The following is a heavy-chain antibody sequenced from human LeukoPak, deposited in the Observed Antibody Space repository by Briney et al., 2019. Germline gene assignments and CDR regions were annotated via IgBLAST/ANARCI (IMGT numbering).Heavy chain of an antibody. D-gene: IGHD3-10*01. V-gene: IGHV3-23*01. CDR3: SKDLTSDFGGDLDP. CDR2: ISGSGGST. J-gene: IGHJ5*02. CDR1: GFTFSSYA. Sequence: PGRSLRLSCAASGFTFSSYAMSWVRQAPGKGLGWVSAISGSGGSTYYADSVKGRFTISRDNSKSTVYLQMNSLRVEDAAVYYCSKDLTSDFGGDLDPWGQGTLVTVSS.